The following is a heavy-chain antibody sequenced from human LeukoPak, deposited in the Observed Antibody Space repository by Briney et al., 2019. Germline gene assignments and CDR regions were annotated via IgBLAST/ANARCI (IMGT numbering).Heavy chain of an antibody. CDR3: AVGRRDGYNFLFDH. Sequence: GGSLRLSCVVSGHTFSSHDLHWVRQSTGKVLEWVSAIGTADDTYYSASVKGRFTISRDIGKNYFYLQMNRLSAGDTALYHCAVGRRDGYNFLFDHWGQGTLVTVSS. CDR2: IGTADDT. D-gene: IGHD5-24*01. V-gene: IGHV3-13*01. J-gene: IGHJ4*02. CDR1: GHTFSSHD.